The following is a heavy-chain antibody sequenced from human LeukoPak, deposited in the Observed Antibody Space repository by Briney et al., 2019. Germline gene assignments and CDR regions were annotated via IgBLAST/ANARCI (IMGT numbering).Heavy chain of an antibody. Sequence: SETLSLTCTVSGGSISSSSYYWGWIRQPPGKGLEWIGSIYYSGSTYYNPSLKSRVTISVDTSKNQFSLKLSSVTAADTAVYYCARDYGSGSLNAFDIWGQGTMVTVSS. V-gene: IGHV4-39*07. CDR1: GGSISSSSYY. CDR3: ARDYGSGSLNAFDI. D-gene: IGHD3-10*01. J-gene: IGHJ3*02. CDR2: IYYSGST.